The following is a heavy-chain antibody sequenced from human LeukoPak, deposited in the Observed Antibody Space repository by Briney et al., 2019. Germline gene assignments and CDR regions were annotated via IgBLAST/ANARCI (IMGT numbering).Heavy chain of an antibody. J-gene: IGHJ2*01. CDR2: ILYDGSNK. Sequence: GGSPRLSRAVSGFTFRSHTMYWVRQAPGKGVEWVGNILYDGSNKYYADSVKGRFTISRDNSKNTLYVQMNSLRAEDTAVYYCARDAGAVAGSTYWYFDLWGRGTPVTVSS. CDR3: ARDAGAVAGSTYWYFDL. V-gene: IGHV3-30-3*01. CDR1: GFTFRSHT. D-gene: IGHD6-19*01.